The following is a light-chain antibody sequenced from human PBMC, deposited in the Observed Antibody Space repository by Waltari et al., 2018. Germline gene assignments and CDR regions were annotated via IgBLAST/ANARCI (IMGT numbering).Light chain of an antibody. CDR1: RDISNY. J-gene: IGKJ4*01. CDR3: QQYHYLIT. CDR2: DSS. V-gene: IGKV1-33*01. Sequence: DIQMTQPPSPLSASVGDRITTTCQASRDISNYLNWYQQKPGRAPQLLIYDSSKMKPGVPSRFSGARSGTYFTFTISSLQPEDIATYYCQQYHYLITFGGGTRVEVK.